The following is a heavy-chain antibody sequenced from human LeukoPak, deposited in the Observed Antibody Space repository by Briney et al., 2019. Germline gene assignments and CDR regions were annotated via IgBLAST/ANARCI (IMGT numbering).Heavy chain of an antibody. CDR3: ARGGPYYDILTGYWDGDY. V-gene: IGHV1-69*10. D-gene: IGHD3-9*01. J-gene: IGHJ4*02. Sequence: SVKVSCKASGGTFSSYALSWMRQAPGQGLEWMGRVIPMFDVRDYAEKFQGRITLTADTSTGTAYMELSSLTSDDTTVYYCARGGPYYDILTGYWDGDYWGQGTLVTVSS. CDR2: VIPMFDVR. CDR1: GGTFSSYA.